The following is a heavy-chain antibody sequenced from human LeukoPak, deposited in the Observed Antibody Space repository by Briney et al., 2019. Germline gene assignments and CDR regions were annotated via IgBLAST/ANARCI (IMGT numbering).Heavy chain of an antibody. Sequence: KPGGSLRLSCAASGFTFSSYSMNWVRQAPGKGLEWVSSISSSSSYIYYADSVKGRFTISRDNAKNSLYLQMNSLSAEDTAVYYCARTLPSYCSSTSCYSAYWGQGTLVTVSS. CDR2: ISSSSSYI. CDR1: GFTFSSYS. D-gene: IGHD2-2*01. CDR3: ARTLPSYCSSTSCYSAY. V-gene: IGHV3-21*01. J-gene: IGHJ4*02.